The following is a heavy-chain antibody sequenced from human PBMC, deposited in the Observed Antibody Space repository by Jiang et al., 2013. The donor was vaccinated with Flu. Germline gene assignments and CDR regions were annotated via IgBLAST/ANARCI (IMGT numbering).Heavy chain of an antibody. CDR2: IDPSDSYT. CDR3: ARQITMVRGVSDAFDI. D-gene: IGHD3-10*01. V-gene: IGHV5-10-1*04. CDR1: GYSFTSYW. Sequence: GAEVKKPGEPLRISCKGSGYSFTSYWISWVRQMPGKGLEWMGRIDPSDSYTNYSPSFQGQVTISADKSISTAYLQWSSLKASDTAMYYCARQITMVRGVSDAFDIWGQGTMVTVSS. J-gene: IGHJ3*02.